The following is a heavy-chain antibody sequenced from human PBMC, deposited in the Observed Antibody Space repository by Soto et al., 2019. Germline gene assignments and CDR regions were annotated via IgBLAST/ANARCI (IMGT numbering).Heavy chain of an antibody. CDR1: GGSFSDYY. J-gene: IGHJ4*02. CDR2: INHSGST. Sequence: SETLSLTCAVYGGSFSDYYWNWIRQPPGKGLEWIGKINHSGSTNYNPSLKSRVTISVDTSKNQFSLKLNPVTAADTAVYYCARGYTAIDSWGQGTLVTVSS. CDR3: ARGYTAIDS. D-gene: IGHD5-18*01. V-gene: IGHV4-34*01.